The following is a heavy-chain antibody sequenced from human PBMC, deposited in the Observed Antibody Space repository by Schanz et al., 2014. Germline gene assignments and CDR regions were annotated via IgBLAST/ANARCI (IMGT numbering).Heavy chain of an antibody. V-gene: IGHV1-69*08. Sequence: QVQLVQSGAEVKKPGSSVKVSCTASGGTFSSYTISWVRQAPGQGPEWIGRFMPFLGITNLAQKFQDRVTMTADKATSTAYMELSGLRSEDTAMYYCARDRWNYEGGIFDIWGQGPMVTVSS. CDR1: GGTFSSYT. CDR2: FMPFLGIT. J-gene: IGHJ3*02. D-gene: IGHD1-7*01. CDR3: ARDRWNYEGGIFDI.